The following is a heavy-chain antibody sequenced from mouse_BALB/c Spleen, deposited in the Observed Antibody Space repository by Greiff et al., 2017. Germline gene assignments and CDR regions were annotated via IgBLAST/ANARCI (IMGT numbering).Heavy chain of an antibody. D-gene: IGHD2-3*01. CDR3: ARGNDGYHWYFDV. CDR2: ISSGGST. CDR1: GFTFSSYA. J-gene: IGHJ1*01. V-gene: IGHV5-6-5*01. Sequence: EVKLQESGGGLVKPGGSLKLSCAASGFTFSSYAMSWVRQTPEKRLEWVASISSGGSTYYPDSVKGRFTISRDNARNILYLQMSSLRSEDTAMYYCARGNDGYHWYFDVWGAGTTVTVSS.